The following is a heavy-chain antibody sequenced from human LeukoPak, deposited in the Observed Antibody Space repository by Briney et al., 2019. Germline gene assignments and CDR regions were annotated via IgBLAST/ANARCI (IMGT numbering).Heavy chain of an antibody. D-gene: IGHD3-22*01. CDR1: GFTFSSYA. CDR2: ISYDGSNK. V-gene: IGHV3-30*04. J-gene: IGHJ4*02. Sequence: GGSLRLSCAASGFTFSSYAMHWVRQAPGKGLEWVAVISYDGSNKYYADSVKGRFTISRDNSKNTLYLQMNSLRAEDTAVYFCATAYYYDESGLFWDRPFEYWGQGTLVTVSS. CDR3: ATAYYYDESGLFWDRPFEY.